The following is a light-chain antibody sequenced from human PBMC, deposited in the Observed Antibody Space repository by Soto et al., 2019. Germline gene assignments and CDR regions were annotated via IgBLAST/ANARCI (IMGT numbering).Light chain of an antibody. Sequence: EIVLTQSPGTLSLSPEERATLSCRASQSGSTNYLAWYQQKPGQAPRLLISAASSSATGIPYRFSGSGSGIDFTLPISGLEPEDLAVYYCQQYGSSPFAFGPGTKVDIK. CDR3: QQYGSSPFA. CDR1: QSGSTNY. J-gene: IGKJ3*01. V-gene: IGKV3-20*01. CDR2: AAS.